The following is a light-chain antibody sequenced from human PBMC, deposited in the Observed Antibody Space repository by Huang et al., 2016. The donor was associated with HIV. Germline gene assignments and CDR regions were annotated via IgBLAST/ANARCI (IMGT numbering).Light chain of an antibody. CDR3: QQYNNWPPWT. Sequence: EIVLTQSPATLSVYPGAIAPLSCRASQSITSNLAWYQQKPGQAPRLLIYAASTRASGIPDRFSGSGSGTEFTLSISSLQSEDSAVYYCQQYNNWPPWTFGQGTKVEIK. CDR1: QSITSN. V-gene: IGKV3-15*01. J-gene: IGKJ1*01. CDR2: AAS.